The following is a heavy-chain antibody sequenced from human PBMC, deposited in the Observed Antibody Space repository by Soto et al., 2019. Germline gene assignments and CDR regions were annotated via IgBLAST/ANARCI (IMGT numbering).Heavy chain of an antibody. Sequence: GGSLRLSCAASGFICSSYDMSWVRQAPGKGLEWVSTILVDGRTFYVDSVKGRFTISRDNSKNTVYLQMNSLTAGDTALYYCAKATATGGGAFDICGQGTMVTVSS. CDR1: GFICSSYD. V-gene: IGHV3-23*01. CDR2: ILVDGRT. J-gene: IGHJ3*02. D-gene: IGHD2-8*02. CDR3: AKATATGGGAFDI.